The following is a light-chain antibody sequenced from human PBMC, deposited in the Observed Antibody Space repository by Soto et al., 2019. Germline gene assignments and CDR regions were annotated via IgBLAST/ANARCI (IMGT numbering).Light chain of an antibody. Sequence: EIVMTQSPATLSLSPGETATLSCRASQSVGSNLAWYQQKPGQAPRLLIYGASTSASGIPARVSGSGYGRDFTLTISSLQSEDFAVYYWQQYNSWPYTFGQGTKLEIK. CDR1: QSVGSN. CDR3: QQYNSWPYT. CDR2: GAS. V-gene: IGKV3-15*01. J-gene: IGKJ2*01.